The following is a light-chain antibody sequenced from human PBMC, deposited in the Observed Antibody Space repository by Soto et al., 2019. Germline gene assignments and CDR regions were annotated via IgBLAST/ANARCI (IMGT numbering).Light chain of an antibody. J-gene: IGKJ4*01. Sequence: DIQMTQSPSSVAASVGARVTITCRASQGISSWLDWYPQKAGKATKLLIYAAFSLQSGVPSRFSVSGSGTDFTLTISSLQPEDFARYFCRQAITFPLTFGGGTKVEIK. CDR3: RQAITFPLT. V-gene: IGKV1-12*01. CDR1: QGISSW. CDR2: AAF.